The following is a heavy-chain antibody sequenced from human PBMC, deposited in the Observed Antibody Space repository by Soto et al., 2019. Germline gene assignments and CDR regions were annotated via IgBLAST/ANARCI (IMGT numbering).Heavy chain of an antibody. CDR3: ARRNWYYYGMDV. Sequence: WIRTPRGKGLEWIGYIYYSGTTYYNPSLKSRVTISVDTSKNQFSLKLSSVTAADTAVYYCARRNWYYYGMDVWGQGTTVTVS. J-gene: IGHJ6*02. V-gene: IGHV4-30-4*01. CDR2: IYYSGTT.